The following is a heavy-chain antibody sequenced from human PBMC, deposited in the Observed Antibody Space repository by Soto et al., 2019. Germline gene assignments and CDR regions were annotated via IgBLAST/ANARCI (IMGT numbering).Heavy chain of an antibody. J-gene: IGHJ4*02. CDR3: ALDRAHYDSSGLA. CDR2: IDTGNGNT. D-gene: IGHD3-22*01. V-gene: IGHV1-3*04. CDR1: GYTFTSFA. Sequence: QVQLVQSGAEVKKPGASVKVSCKASGYTFTSFAVHWVRQAPGQRLEWMGWIDTGNGNTKYSQKFQDRITITRDTSARTANMELNNLRSGDTAVYYCALDRAHYDSSGLAGGQGTLVTVSS.